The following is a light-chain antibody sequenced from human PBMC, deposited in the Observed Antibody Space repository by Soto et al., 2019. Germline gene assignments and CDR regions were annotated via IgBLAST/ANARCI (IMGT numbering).Light chain of an antibody. CDR1: QSISSY. J-gene: IGKJ2*01. CDR2: AAS. Sequence: DIQMTQSPSSLSASVGDRVTITCRASQSISSYLNWYQQKPGKAPKLLIYAASSLQSGVPSRFSRSGSGTDFNLTISSLAPEDFESHYCQHSYSTPYTFGQGTKLEIK. V-gene: IGKV1-39*01. CDR3: QHSYSTPYT.